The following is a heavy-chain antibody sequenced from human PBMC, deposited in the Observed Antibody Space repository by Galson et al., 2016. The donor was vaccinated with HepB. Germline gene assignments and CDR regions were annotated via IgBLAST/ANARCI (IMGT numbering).Heavy chain of an antibody. Sequence: TLSLTCAVSGGSISSGNWWSWVRQPPGKGLEWIGEIYHSGTANYNPSPESRGTMSLDKSKNQISLKVTSVTAADTAVDYCARHVGVPGTRGFDYWGQGTLVTVSS. J-gene: IGHJ4*02. V-gene: IGHV4-4*02. CDR2: IYHSGTA. CDR3: ARHVGVPGTRGFDY. D-gene: IGHD2-2*01. CDR1: GGSISSGNW.